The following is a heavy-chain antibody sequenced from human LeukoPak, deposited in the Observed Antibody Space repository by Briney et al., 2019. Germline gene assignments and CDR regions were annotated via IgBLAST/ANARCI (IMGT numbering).Heavy chain of an antibody. Sequence: SETLSLTCTVSGGSISSSSYYWGWIRQPPGTGLEWIGSIYYSGSTYYNPSLKSRVTISVDTSKNQFSLKLSSVTAADTAVYYCAREPRVVRKGVDYWGQGTLVTVSS. J-gene: IGHJ4*02. V-gene: IGHV4-39*07. D-gene: IGHD3-10*01. CDR3: AREPRVVRKGVDY. CDR2: IYYSGST. CDR1: GGSISSSSYY.